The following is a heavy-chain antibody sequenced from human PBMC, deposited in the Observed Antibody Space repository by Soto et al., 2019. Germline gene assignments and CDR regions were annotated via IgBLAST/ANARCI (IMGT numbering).Heavy chain of an antibody. Sequence: SGPTLVNPTQTLTLTCTFSGFSLSTNGMCVSWIRQPPGKALEWLALIDWDDDKYYNTSLKTRLTISKDTSENQVVLTMTNMDPVDTATYYCARIEHGTTDNWLDPWGHGTLVTVYS. CDR1: GFSLSTNGMC. V-gene: IGHV2-70*01. D-gene: IGHD1-1*01. J-gene: IGHJ5*02. CDR2: IDWDDDK. CDR3: ARIEHGTTDNWLDP.